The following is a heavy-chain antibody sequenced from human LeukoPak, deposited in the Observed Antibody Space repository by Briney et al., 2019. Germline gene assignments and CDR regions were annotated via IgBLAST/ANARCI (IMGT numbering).Heavy chain of an antibody. Sequence: PSETLSLTCTVSGGSISSYYWSWIRQPPGKGLEWIGYIYYSGSTNYNPSLKSRVTISVDTSKNQFSLKLSSVTAADTAVYYCARTGSSWYNYYYYYMDVWGKGTTVTISS. CDR1: GGSISSYY. D-gene: IGHD6-13*01. V-gene: IGHV4-59*01. J-gene: IGHJ6*03. CDR2: IYYSGST. CDR3: ARTGSSWYNYYYYYMDV.